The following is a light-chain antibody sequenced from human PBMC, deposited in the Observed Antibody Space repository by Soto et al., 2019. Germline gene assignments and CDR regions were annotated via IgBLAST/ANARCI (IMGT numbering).Light chain of an antibody. CDR3: QHYGTSLYT. V-gene: IGKV4-1*01. CDR1: QSVFHSANNMNY. J-gene: IGKJ2*01. Sequence: DTVMTQSPDSLAVSLGERATINCKSSQSVFHSANNMNYLAWYQQKPGQSPKLLISWASIRDSGVPDRFSGSGSGTDFTLTISRLEPEDFAVYYCQHYGTSLYTFGQGTKLEIK. CDR2: WAS.